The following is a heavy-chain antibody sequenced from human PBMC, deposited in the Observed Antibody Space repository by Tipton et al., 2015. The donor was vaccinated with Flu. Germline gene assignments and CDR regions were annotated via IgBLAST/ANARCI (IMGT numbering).Heavy chain of an antibody. CDR3: ARDHPPSITVLGEITDYFGMDV. V-gene: IGHV3-11*01. Sequence: QMQLVQSGGGLVKPGGYLRLSCAASGFTFSDDYMSWIRQAPGKGLEWISHISSSGSTINYADSVKGRFTISRDNAKNSLYLQMNSLRPEDTAVYYCARDHPPSITVLGEITDYFGMDVWGQGTTVTVSS. CDR2: ISSSGSTI. D-gene: IGHD3-3*01. J-gene: IGHJ6*02. CDR1: GFTFSDDY.